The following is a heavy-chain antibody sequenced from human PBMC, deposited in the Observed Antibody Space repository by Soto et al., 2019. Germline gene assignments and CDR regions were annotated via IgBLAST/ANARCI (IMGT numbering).Heavy chain of an antibody. CDR3: ARRDSSGSNFDY. J-gene: IGHJ4*02. CDR2: IYYSGST. Sequence: PSETLSLTCTVSGGSISSSSYYWGWIRQPPGKGLEWIGSIYYSGSTYYNPSLKSRVTISVDTSKNQFSLKLSSVTAADTAVYYCARRDSSGSNFDYWGKGTLVTVSS. D-gene: IGHD3-22*01. V-gene: IGHV4-39*01. CDR1: GGSISSSSYY.